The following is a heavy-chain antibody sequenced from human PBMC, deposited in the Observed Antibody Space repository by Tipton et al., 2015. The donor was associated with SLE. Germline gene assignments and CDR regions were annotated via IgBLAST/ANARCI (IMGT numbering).Heavy chain of an antibody. CDR2: IWHDGRNK. V-gene: IGHV3-33*06. CDR3: AKEGGDDSSGYMHY. J-gene: IGHJ4*02. D-gene: IGHD3-22*01. Sequence: SLRLSCAASGFTFRTYGMHWVRQAPGKGLEWVAVIWHDGRNKYHSDSVKGRFTVSRDNSKNTLSLQMSSLRVEDTAVYYCAKEGGDDSSGYMHYWGQGTLVTVSP. CDR1: GFTFRTYG.